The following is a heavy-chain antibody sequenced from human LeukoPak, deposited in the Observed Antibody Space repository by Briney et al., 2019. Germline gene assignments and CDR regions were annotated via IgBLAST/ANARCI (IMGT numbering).Heavy chain of an antibody. Sequence: GGSLRLSCAASGFTFSSYWMSWVRPASGRGLEWVANIKQDGSEKYYVDPVKGRFTISRDNAKNSLYLQMNSLRAEDTAVYYCARSGYTLYYFDYWGQGTLVTVSS. V-gene: IGHV3-7*01. CDR2: IKQDGSEK. D-gene: IGHD3-3*01. CDR1: GFTFSSYW. CDR3: ARSGYTLYYFDY. J-gene: IGHJ4*02.